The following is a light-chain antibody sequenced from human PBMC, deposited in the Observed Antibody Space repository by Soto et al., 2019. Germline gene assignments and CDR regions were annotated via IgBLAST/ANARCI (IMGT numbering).Light chain of an antibody. CDR3: QRYGNSPPLT. V-gene: IGKV3-20*01. CDR1: QSISSTS. CDR2: GAS. Sequence: VLTQSPGTLSLSPGERATLSCRASQSISSTSLAWYQHQPGQAPRLLVYGASVRASGIPERFSGGGSGTDFTLTISRLEPEDFAVYYCQRYGNSPPLTFGGGTKVEIK. J-gene: IGKJ4*01.